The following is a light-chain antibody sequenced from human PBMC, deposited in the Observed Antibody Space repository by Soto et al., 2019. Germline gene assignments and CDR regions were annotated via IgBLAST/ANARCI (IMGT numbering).Light chain of an antibody. CDR2: GAS. CDR1: QSVSTN. J-gene: IGKJ1*01. CDR3: QQYNNWPRT. Sequence: EIVMTQSPATLSVSPGERATLTCRASQSVSTNLAWYQQKPGQAPRVLIYGASTRATSIPARFSGSGSETEFTLTISSLQSEDFTVYYCQQYNNWPRTFGQGTKVDIK. V-gene: IGKV3-15*01.